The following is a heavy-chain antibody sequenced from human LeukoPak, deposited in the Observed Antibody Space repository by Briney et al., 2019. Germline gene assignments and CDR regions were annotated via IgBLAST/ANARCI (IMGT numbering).Heavy chain of an antibody. J-gene: IGHJ4*02. CDR1: GGSINSYL. Sequence: SETLSLTCTVSGGSINSYLWSWIRQPPGKGLEWIGYIYYSGSTNYNPSLKSRVTILVDTSKNQFSLKVSSVTAADTAVYYCARGQYSGSCFDNWGQGSLVTVSS. CDR3: ARGQYSGSCFDN. V-gene: IGHV4-59*01. D-gene: IGHD1-26*01. CDR2: IYYSGST.